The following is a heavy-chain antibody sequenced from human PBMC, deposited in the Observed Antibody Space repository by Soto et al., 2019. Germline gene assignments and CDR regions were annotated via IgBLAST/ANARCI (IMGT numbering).Heavy chain of an antibody. CDR2: INHSGTT. Sequence: SETLSLTCAVYGGSFSDYYWSWIRQPPGKGLEWIGEINHSGTTNYNPSLKSRVTISVDTSKNQFSLKVNSVTAADTAVYYCARGDLRVPGHWGQGTVVTVSS. CDR3: ARGDLRVPGH. V-gene: IGHV4-34*01. CDR1: GGSFSDYY. J-gene: IGHJ1*01.